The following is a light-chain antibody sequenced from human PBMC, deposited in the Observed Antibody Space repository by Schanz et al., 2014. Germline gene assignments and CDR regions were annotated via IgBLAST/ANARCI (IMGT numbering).Light chain of an antibody. V-gene: IGKV3-15*01. CDR2: GAS. Sequence: ETVLIQSPATLSLSPGETATLSCRASQSVSSNLAWHQQKPGQGPRLLIYGASTRATGFPARFSGSGSGTEFTLTISSLQSEDFATYYCQQLHTYPPTFGGGTKVE. CDR1: QSVSSN. CDR3: QQLHTYPPT. J-gene: IGKJ4*01.